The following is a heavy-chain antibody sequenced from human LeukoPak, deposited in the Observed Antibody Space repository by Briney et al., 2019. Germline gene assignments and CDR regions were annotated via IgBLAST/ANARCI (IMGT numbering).Heavy chain of an antibody. CDR2: IYYNGRT. J-gene: IGHJ4*01. D-gene: IGHD6-13*01. CDR3: ARGDPQGAYIAAPTFDS. CDR1: GNSVSIYY. V-gene: IGHV4-59*02. Sequence: AETLSLTCTVPGNSVSIYYCSWIRQPPGKGLGWIGYIYYNGRTNYNPSLKSRVTISGDTSKNHFSLKLSSVTAADTAVYYCARGDPQGAYIAAPTFDSWGHGT.